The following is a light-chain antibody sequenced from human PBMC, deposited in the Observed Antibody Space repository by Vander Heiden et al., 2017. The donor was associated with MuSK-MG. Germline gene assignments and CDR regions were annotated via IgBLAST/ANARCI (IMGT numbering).Light chain of an antibody. CDR3: AAWDDSLNGLLV. Sequence: QSVLTQPPSASGTPGQRVTISCSGSSSNIGSNTVNWYQQLPGTAPKLLIYSNNQRPSGVPDRFACSNSGTSAALAISGLQSEDEADDYCAAWDDSLNGLLVFGGGTKLTVL. J-gene: IGLJ2*01. V-gene: IGLV1-44*01. CDR2: SNN. CDR1: SSNIGSNT.